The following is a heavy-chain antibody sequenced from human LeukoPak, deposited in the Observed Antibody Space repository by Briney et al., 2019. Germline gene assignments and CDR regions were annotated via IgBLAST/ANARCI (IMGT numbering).Heavy chain of an antibody. D-gene: IGHD3-3*01. CDR2: ISGSGGST. CDR1: RFTFSIYA. CDR3: AKISHYDFWSGYSFDY. V-gene: IGHV3-23*01. Sequence: GGSLRLSCAASRFTFSIYAMNWVRQAPGKGLEWVSAISGSGGSTYYADSVKGRFTISRDNSKNTLYLQMNSLRAEDTAVYYCAKISHYDFWSGYSFDYWGQGTLVTVSS. J-gene: IGHJ4*02.